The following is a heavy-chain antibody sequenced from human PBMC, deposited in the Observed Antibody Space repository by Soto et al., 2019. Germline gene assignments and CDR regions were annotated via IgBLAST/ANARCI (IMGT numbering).Heavy chain of an antibody. D-gene: IGHD6-19*01. Sequence: GGSLRLSCAASGFTFSSYGMHWVRQAPGKGLEWVAVISYDGSNKYYADSVKGRFTISRDNSKNTLYLQMNSLRAEDTAVYYCAKDGLETGPEYSSGWYGGYYFDYWGQGTLVTVSS. CDR3: AKDGLETGPEYSSGWYGGYYFDY. J-gene: IGHJ4*02. CDR1: GFTFSSYG. CDR2: ISYDGSNK. V-gene: IGHV3-30*18.